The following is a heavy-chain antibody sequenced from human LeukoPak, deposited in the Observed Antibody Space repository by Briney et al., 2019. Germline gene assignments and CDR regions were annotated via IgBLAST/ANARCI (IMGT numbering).Heavy chain of an antibody. CDR2: INPNSGGT. V-gene: IGHV1-2*02. Sequence: GASVKVSCKASGYTFTGYYMHWVRQAPGQGLEWMGWINPNSGGTNYAQKLQGRVTMTRDTSISTAYMELSRLRSDDTAVYYCAREHSFDWNYAYDPWGQGTLVTVSS. CDR3: AREHSFDWNYAYDP. D-gene: IGHD1-7*01. J-gene: IGHJ5*02. CDR1: GYTFTGYY.